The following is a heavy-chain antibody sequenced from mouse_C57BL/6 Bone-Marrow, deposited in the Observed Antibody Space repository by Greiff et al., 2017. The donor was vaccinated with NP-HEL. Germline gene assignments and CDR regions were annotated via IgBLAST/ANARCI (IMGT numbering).Heavy chain of an antibody. CDR1: GYTFTSYG. J-gene: IGHJ4*01. CDR3: AKTAYYSNYEAMDY. CDR2: IYPRSGNT. D-gene: IGHD2-5*01. Sequence: VQLQQSGAELARPGASVKLSCKASGYTFTSYGISWVKQRTGQGLEWIGEIYPRSGNTYYNEKFKGKATLTVDKSSSTAYMELLSLSSEDSAVYFCAKTAYYSNYEAMDYWGQGTSVTVSS. V-gene: IGHV1-81*01.